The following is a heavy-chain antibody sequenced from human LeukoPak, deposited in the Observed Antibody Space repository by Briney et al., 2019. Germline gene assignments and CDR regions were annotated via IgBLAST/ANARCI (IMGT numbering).Heavy chain of an antibody. D-gene: IGHD6-13*01. Sequence: PSETLSLTCNVSDGSISSYYWSWIRQSPGKGLEWIGYIYYSGSTNYNPSLKSRITISVDTSKNQFSLKLSSVTAADTAVYYCARGSRYSSSWFRLDYWGQGTLVTVSS. CDR1: DGSISSYY. V-gene: IGHV4-59*01. CDR2: IYYSGST. CDR3: ARGSRYSSSWFRLDY. J-gene: IGHJ4*02.